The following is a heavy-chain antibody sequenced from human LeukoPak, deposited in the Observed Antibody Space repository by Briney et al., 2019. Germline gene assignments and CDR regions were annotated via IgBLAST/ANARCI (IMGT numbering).Heavy chain of an antibody. CDR3: ARGIKFDY. CDR1: GFSFSTYS. Sequence: GGSLRLSCAASGFSFSTYSMHWVRQAPGKGLEWVMAISNDGSQEYYADSVKGRFTISRDNAKNSLYLQMNSLRAEDTAVYYCARGIKFDYWGQGTLVTVSS. CDR2: ISNDGSQE. J-gene: IGHJ4*02. V-gene: IGHV3-30-3*01. D-gene: IGHD3-3*02.